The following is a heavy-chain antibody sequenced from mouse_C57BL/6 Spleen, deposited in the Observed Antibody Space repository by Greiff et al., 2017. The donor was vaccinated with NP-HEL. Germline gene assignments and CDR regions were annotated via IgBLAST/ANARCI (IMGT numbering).Heavy chain of an antibody. V-gene: IGHV5-4*01. D-gene: IGHD2-5*01. CDR2: ISDGGSYT. CDR1: GFTFSSYA. J-gene: IGHJ3*01. Sequence: EVKLVESGGGLVKPGGSLKLSCAASGFTFSSYAMSWVRQTPEQRLEWVATISDGGSYTYYPDNVKGRFTISRDNAKNNLYLQMSHLTSEDTAMYYCAREGYYSNLFAYWGQGTLVTVSA. CDR3: AREGYYSNLFAY.